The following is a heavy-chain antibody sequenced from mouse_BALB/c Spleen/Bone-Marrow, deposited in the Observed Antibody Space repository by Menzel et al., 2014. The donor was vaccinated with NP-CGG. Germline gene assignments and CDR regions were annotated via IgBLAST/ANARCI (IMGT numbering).Heavy chain of an antibody. CDR3: ARGGELRPWFVY. CDR1: GFTFSSYA. D-gene: IGHD2-4*01. J-gene: IGHJ3*01. CDR2: ISSGGNT. Sequence: EVKLMESGGGLVKPGGSLKLSCAASGFTFSSYAMSWVRQTPEKKLEWVASISSGGNTYYPDSMKGRFTISRDNARNILYLQMSSLRSEDTVMYYCARGGELRPWFVYWGQGTLVTVSA. V-gene: IGHV5-6-5*01.